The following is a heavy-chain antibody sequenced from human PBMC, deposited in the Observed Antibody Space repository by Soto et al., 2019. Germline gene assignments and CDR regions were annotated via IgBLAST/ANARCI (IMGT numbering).Heavy chain of an antibody. CDR1: GGSIISGY. D-gene: IGHD2-15*01. V-gene: IGHV4-59*01. CDR2: ISYSGNT. Sequence: XETLSLTCTVSGGSIISGYWSWIRQPPGKGLDWIGCISYSGNTNYNPSLKSRVTMSVDTPKNQFSLRLSSVTTADTAVYYCAGLRGYAGSPIDYWGQGTLVTVSS. CDR3: AGLRGYAGSPIDY. J-gene: IGHJ4*02.